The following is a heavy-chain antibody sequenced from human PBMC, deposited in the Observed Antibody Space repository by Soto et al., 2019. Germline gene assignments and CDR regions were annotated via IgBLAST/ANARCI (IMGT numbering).Heavy chain of an antibody. Sequence: PSETLSPTWSFAGNSSSTSTYSLSWIRQPPGKALEWVGFIYRSGVTSYNPSLKSRVTISIDTSKNQFSLTLKSVTAADPAVYYCASGGNWFDPWGQGVMVTVSS. CDR2: IYRSGVT. D-gene: IGHD3-16*01. CDR3: ASGGNWFDP. CDR1: GNSSSTSTYS. J-gene: IGHJ5*02. V-gene: IGHV4-30-2*01.